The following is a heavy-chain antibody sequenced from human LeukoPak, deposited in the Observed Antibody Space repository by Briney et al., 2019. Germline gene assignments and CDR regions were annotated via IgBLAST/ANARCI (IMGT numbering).Heavy chain of an antibody. D-gene: IGHD4-17*01. J-gene: IGHJ3*02. CDR3: ARHLSGDDI. CDR2: IYSRGST. V-gene: IGHV3-53*01. Sequence: GGSLRLSCAASGFTLSSNYMSWVRQAPGKGLEWVSIIYSRGSTYYADSVKGRFTISRDNSKNTLYLQMNSLRDEDTAVYYCARHLSGDDIWGQGTMVTVSS. CDR1: GFTLSSNY.